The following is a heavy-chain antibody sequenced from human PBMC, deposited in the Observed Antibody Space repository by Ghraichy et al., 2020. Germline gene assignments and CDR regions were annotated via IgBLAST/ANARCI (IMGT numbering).Heavy chain of an antibody. CDR1: GFTFSTYN. CDR2: IGTDSYT. Sequence: GGSLRLSCVASGFTFSTYNMNWVRQAPGKGLEWVSSIGTDSYTYYADSVRGRFTISRDNAKTSLFLQMNSLRAEDTAVYYCAREPRSKQLEDWGQGTLVTVSS. V-gene: IGHV3-21*01. D-gene: IGHD6-13*01. J-gene: IGHJ4*02. CDR3: AREPRSKQLED.